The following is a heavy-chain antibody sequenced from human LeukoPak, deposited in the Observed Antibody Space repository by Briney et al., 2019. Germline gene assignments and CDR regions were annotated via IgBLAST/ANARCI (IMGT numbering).Heavy chain of an antibody. J-gene: IGHJ4*02. D-gene: IGHD3-22*01. Sequence: PGGSLRLSCAASGFTFSRYGMNWVRQAPGKGLEWVPCIGGSSGDIYYADSVKGRFTISRDNDKNSLYLQMNSLRVEDTAVYYCAREGPYDSSGYIDFDYWGQGILVTVSS. CDR2: IGGSSGDI. CDR1: GFTFSRYG. V-gene: IGHV3-21*01. CDR3: AREGPYDSSGYIDFDY.